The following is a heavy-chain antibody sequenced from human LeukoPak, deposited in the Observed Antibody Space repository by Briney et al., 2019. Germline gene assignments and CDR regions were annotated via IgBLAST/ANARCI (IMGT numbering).Heavy chain of an antibody. D-gene: IGHD2-21*02. CDR2: THYSGST. Sequence: SETLSLTCTVSGVSISSYYWSWLRQPPGKGLEYIGYTHYSGSTNYNPSLKSRVTISLDTSGNHFSLKLSSVTAADTAVYYCASGYCGGACQLGGVDMWSQGTMVTVSP. CDR3: ASGYCGGACQLGGVDM. CDR1: GVSISSYY. J-gene: IGHJ3*02. V-gene: IGHV4-59*01.